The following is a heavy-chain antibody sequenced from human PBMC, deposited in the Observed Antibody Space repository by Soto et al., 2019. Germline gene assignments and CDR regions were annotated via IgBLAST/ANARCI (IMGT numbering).Heavy chain of an antibody. J-gene: IGHJ5*02. CDR2: ISGSGGST. CDR1: GFTFSSCA. CDR3: AKDSLIAVAGTVDWFDP. V-gene: IGHV3-23*01. D-gene: IGHD6-19*01. Sequence: GSLRLSCAASGFTFSSCAMSWVRQAPGKGLEWVSAISGSGGSTYYADSVKGRFTISRDNSKNTLYLQMNSLRAEDTAVYYCAKDSLIAVAGTVDWFDPWGQGTLVTVAS.